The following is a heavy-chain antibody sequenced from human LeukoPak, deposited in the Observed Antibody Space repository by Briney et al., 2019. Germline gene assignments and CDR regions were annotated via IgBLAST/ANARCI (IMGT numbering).Heavy chain of an antibody. CDR3: VRDGHRLYDYYYYYMDV. V-gene: IGHV1-18*01. Sequence: ATVKVSCKASGYTFTSYGISWVRQAPGQGLEWMGWISAYNGNTNYAQKLQGRVTMTTDTSTSTAYMELRSLRSDDTAVYFCVRDGHRLYDYYYYYMDVWAKGPRSPSP. CDR2: ISAYNGNT. CDR1: GYTFTSYG. J-gene: IGHJ6*03. D-gene: IGHD2-2*02.